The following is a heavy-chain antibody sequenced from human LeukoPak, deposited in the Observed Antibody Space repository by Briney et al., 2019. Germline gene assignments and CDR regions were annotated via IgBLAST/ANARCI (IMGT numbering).Heavy chain of an antibody. Sequence: GGSLRLSCAASAFTFSSYGMSWVRQAPGRGLEWVSAISGGGDTTYYADYVRGRFTISRDNSRNTLYLQMNSLRAEDTAVYYCAKIARYYDSSGYPDLDPFDIWGQGTRVTVSS. CDR3: AKIARYYDSSGYPDLDPFDI. CDR2: ISGGGDTT. J-gene: IGHJ3*02. D-gene: IGHD3-22*01. CDR1: AFTFSSYG. V-gene: IGHV3-23*01.